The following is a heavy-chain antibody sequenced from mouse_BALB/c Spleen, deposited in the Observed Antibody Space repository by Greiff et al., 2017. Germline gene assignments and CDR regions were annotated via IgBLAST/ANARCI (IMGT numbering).Heavy chain of an antibody. J-gene: IGHJ2*01. CDR3: ARGDYYYGSRHFDY. CDR2: IWSGGST. D-gene: IGHD1-1*01. V-gene: IGHV2-2*02. Sequence: VQRVESGPGLVQPSQSLSITCTVSGFSLTSYGVHWVRQSPGKGLEWLGVIWSGGSTDYNAAFISRLSISKDNSKSQVFFKMNSLQANDTAIYYCARGDYYYGSRHFDYWGQGTTLTVSS. CDR1: GFSLTSYG.